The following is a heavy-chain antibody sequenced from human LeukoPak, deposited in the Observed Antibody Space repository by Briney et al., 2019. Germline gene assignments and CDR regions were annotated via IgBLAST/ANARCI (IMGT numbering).Heavy chain of an antibody. CDR2: FKSKTDGGTT. CDR1: GFTFSNAW. J-gene: IGHJ4*02. V-gene: IGHV3-15*01. Sequence: PGGSLRLSCAASGFTFSNAWMSWVRQAPGKGLEWVGHFKSKTDGGTTDYAAPVKGRFTISRDDSKNTLYLQMNSLKTEDTAVYYCTTVSIFDYWGQGTLVTVSS. CDR3: TTVSIFDY. D-gene: IGHD2-21*01.